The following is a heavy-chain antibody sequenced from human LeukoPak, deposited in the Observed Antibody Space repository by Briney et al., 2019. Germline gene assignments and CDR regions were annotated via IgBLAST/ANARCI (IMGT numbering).Heavy chain of an antibody. CDR3: ARGHYYSSEKSKYYYYGMDV. V-gene: IGHV1-8*01. CDR1: GYTFTSYD. D-gene: IGHD3-10*01. Sequence: ASVKVSCKASGYTFTSYDINWVRQATGQGLEWMGWMNPNSGNTGYAQKLQGRVTMTRNTSISTAYMELSSLRSEDTAVYYCARGHYYSSEKSKYYYYGMDVWGQGTTVTVSS. J-gene: IGHJ6*02. CDR2: MNPNSGNT.